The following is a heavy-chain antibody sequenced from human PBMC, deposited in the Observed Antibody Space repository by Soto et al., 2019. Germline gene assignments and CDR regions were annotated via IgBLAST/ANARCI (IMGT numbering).Heavy chain of an antibody. CDR1: GYTFSDFY. CDR3: ARDLRLSGNGMDV. CDR2: ISPSSGGA. J-gene: IGHJ6*02. V-gene: IGHV1-2*02. D-gene: IGHD3-10*01. Sequence: QVQMVQSGPEMKKPGASVKVSCKASGYTFSDFYIHWVRQAPGQGLEWMGWISPSSGGANYAQKFQGRVTLTRDTSINTAYLELRRLRSDDTALYYCARDLRLSGNGMDVWGQGTTVTVSS.